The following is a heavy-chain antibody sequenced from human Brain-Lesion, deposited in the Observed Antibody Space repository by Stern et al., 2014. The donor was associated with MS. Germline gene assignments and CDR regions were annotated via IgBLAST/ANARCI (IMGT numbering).Heavy chain of an antibody. Sequence: VHLVESGAEVKKPGESLKISCKGSGYRVTSNWIGWVRQMPGKGLERMGIIWPGDSDTRYSPSFQGQVTISADKSISTAYLQWSSLQASDTAMYYCARRGDSSSSGFDYWGQGTLVIVSS. V-gene: IGHV5-51*01. CDR3: ARRGDSSSSGFDY. J-gene: IGHJ4*02. D-gene: IGHD6-6*01. CDR2: IWPGDSDT. CDR1: GYRVTSNW.